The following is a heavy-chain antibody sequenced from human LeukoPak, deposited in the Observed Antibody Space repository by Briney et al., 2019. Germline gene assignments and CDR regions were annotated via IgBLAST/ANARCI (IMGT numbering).Heavy chain of an antibody. Sequence: GGSLRLSCAASGFTFSDYYMSWIRQAPGKGLEWVSHISSSGSTIYYADSVKGRFTISRDNAKNSLYLQMNNLRAEDTAVYYCARDDWAAGTDYWGQGTLVTVSS. D-gene: IGHD6-13*01. V-gene: IGHV3-11*01. CDR2: ISSSGSTI. CDR3: ARDDWAAGTDY. CDR1: GFTFSDYY. J-gene: IGHJ4*02.